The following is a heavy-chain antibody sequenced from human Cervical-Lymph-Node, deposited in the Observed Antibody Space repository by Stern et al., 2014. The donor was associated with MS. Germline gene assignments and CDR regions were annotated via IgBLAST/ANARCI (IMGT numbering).Heavy chain of an antibody. CDR2: IFPGAFDI. V-gene: IGHV5-51*01. CDR1: GYTFTSYW. J-gene: IGHJ4*02. CDR3: ARQRYFDY. Sequence: VQLLQSGPEVKRPGESLKISCQASGYTFTSYWIGWVRHMPGKGREWIAIIFPGAFDIRSSPSFQARVTFSADKSSSTAYLQWNNLKASYTAIYYCARQRYFDYWGQGTLVTVSS.